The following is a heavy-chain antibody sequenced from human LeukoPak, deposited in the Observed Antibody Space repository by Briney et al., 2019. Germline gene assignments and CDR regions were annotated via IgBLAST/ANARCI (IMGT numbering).Heavy chain of an antibody. V-gene: IGHV3-33*01. CDR1: GFTFSSYG. J-gene: IGHJ5*02. D-gene: IGHD2-15*01. CDR3: ARGSHCSGGSCYWTWFDP. CDR2: IWYDGSNK. Sequence: GGSLRLSCAASGFTFSSYGMHWVRQAPGKGLEWVAVIWYDGSNKYYADSVKGRFTISRDNSKNTLYLQMNSLRAEDTAVYYCARGSHCSGGSCYWTWFDPWGQGTLVTVSS.